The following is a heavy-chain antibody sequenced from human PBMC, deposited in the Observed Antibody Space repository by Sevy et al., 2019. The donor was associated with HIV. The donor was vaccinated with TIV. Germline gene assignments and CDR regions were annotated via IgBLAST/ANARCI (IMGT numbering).Heavy chain of an antibody. CDR2: ISTGRSTI. J-gene: IGHJ6*02. CDR3: AREGGYSDQGMDV. CDR1: GFTFISYS. Sequence: GGSLRLSCAASGFTFISYSFNWVRQAPGKGLEWLSYISTGRSTIYYADSVKGRFTISRDNAKKSLYLQMNSLRVEDTAVYYWAREGGYSDQGMDVWGQGTTVTVSS. V-gene: IGHV3-48*01. D-gene: IGHD5-18*01.